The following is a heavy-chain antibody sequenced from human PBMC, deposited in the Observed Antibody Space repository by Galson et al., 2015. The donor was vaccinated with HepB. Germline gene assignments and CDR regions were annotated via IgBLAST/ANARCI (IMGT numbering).Heavy chain of an antibody. CDR2: FDPEDGET. CDR3: ATFGVLLCFDGAFDI. V-gene: IGHV1-24*01. D-gene: IGHD3-10*01. Sequence: SVKVSCKVSGYTLTELSMHCVRQAPGKGLEWMGGFDPEDGETIYAQKFQGRVTMTEDTSTDTAYMELSSLRSEDTAVYYCATFGVLLCFDGAFDIWGQGTMVTVSS. CDR1: GYTLTELS. J-gene: IGHJ3*02.